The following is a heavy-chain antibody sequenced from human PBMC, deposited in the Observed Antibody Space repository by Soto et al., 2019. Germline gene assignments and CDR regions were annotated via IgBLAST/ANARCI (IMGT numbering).Heavy chain of an antibody. D-gene: IGHD5-18*01. CDR1: GFSVSTTGMG. J-gene: IGHJ4*02. Sequence: PTLVNPTETLTLTCTFSGFSVSTTGMGVGWIRQPPGKALEWLALIFWNDDKRYIPSLKSRLTITKGTYNNQVVLTMTNMEPVDTGTYYCAHRGYKYGPLFDYWGQGTLVTVSS. CDR3: AHRGYKYGPLFDY. CDR2: IFWNDDK. V-gene: IGHV2-5*01.